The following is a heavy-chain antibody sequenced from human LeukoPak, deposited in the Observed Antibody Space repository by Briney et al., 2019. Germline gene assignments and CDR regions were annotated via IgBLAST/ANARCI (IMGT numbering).Heavy chain of an antibody. CDR3: ARDYYDFWSGYSH. J-gene: IGHJ4*02. V-gene: IGHV1-24*01. D-gene: IGHD3-3*01. CDR1: GYTLTELS. CDR2: FDPEDGET. Sequence: ASVKVSCKVSGYTLTELSMHWVRQAPGKGLEWMGGFDPEDGETIYAQKFQGRVTMTTDTSASTAYMELRSLRSDDTAVYYCARDYYDFWSGYSHWGQGTLVTASS.